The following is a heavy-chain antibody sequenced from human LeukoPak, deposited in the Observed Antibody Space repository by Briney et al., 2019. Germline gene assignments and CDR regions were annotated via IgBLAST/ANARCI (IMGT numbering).Heavy chain of an antibody. Sequence: SETLSLTCAVYGGSFSGYYWSGIRQPPGKGLEWIGEINHSGSTNYNPSLKSRVTISVDTSKNQFSLKLSSVTAADTAVYYCARGLSPPTTVTTDYWGQGTLVTVSS. D-gene: IGHD4-17*01. CDR1: GGSFSGYY. V-gene: IGHV4-34*01. J-gene: IGHJ4*02. CDR2: INHSGST. CDR3: ARGLSPPTTVTTDY.